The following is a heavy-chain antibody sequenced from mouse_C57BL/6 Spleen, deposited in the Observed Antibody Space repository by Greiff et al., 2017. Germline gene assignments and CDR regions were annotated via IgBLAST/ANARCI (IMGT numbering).Heavy chain of an antibody. J-gene: IGHJ1*03. V-gene: IGHV1-61*01. CDR2: IYPSDSET. CDR1: GYTFTSYW. D-gene: IGHD2-10*02. CDR3: ARRYGNDHSDV. Sequence: QVQLQQPGAELVRPGSSVKLSCKASGYTFTSYWMDWVKQRPGQGLEWIGNIYPSDSETHYNQKFKDKATLTVDKSSSTAYMQLSSLTSEDSAVYYCARRYGNDHSDVWGTGTTVTVSS.